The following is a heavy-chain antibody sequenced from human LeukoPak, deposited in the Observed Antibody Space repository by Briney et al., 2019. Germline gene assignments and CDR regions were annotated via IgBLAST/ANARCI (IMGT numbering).Heavy chain of an antibody. Sequence: GGSLRLSCAASGFSFSDYYMTWIRQAPGKGLEWISYISSSGSSIYYADSVKGRFSISRDNAKNSLYLQMNSLRAEDTAVYYCARARDGYNSGAFDIWGQGTMVTVSS. J-gene: IGHJ3*02. CDR2: ISSSGSSI. CDR1: GFSFSDYY. D-gene: IGHD5-24*01. V-gene: IGHV3-11*04. CDR3: ARARDGYNSGAFDI.